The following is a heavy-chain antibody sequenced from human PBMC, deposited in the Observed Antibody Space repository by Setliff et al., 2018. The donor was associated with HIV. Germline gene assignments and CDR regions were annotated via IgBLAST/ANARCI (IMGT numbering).Heavy chain of an antibody. V-gene: IGHV1-69*13. CDR1: GGTFSNYA. CDR3: ARDDHYYDSGSYYSDWYFDL. J-gene: IGHJ2*01. Sequence: SVKVSCKASGGTFSNYAISWVRQAPGQGLEWMGGIIPIFGSTKYVQKFQGRVTITADESTSTADMELSSLRSEDTAVYYCARDDHYYDSGSYYSDWYFDLWGRGTLVTV. CDR2: IIPIFGST. D-gene: IGHD3-10*01.